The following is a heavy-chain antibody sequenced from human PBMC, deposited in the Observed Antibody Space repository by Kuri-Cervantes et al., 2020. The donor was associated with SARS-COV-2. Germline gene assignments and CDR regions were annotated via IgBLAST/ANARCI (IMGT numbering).Heavy chain of an antibody. D-gene: IGHD6-6*01. CDR2: ISATGMHT. CDR3: ARGMKRRQAVPPDY. Sequence: GESLKISCVASGFLFDDFFMSWVRQTSERGLEWVSYISATGMHTYYTDAVMGRFTISRDNAKNSLFLQMDRLTVDDTALYYCARGMKRRQAVPPDYWGLGTLVTVSS. CDR1: GFLFDDFF. V-gene: IGHV3-11*05. J-gene: IGHJ4*02.